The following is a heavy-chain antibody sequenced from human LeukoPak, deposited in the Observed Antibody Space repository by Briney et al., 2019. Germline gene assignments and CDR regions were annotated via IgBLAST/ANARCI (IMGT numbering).Heavy chain of an antibody. CDR3: ARSESAAFDI. V-gene: IGHV3-7*01. CDR2: IKQDGSEK. Sequence: PGESLRLSCAASGFTLSRYWMSWVRQAPGKGLEWVANIKQDGSEKYYVDSVKDRFTISRDNAKNSLYLQMNSLRAEDTAVYYCARSESAAFDIWGQGTMVTVSS. CDR1: GFTLSRYW. J-gene: IGHJ3*02.